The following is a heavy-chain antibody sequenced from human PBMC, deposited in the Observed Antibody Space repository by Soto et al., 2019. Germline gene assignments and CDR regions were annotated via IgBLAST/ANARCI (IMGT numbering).Heavy chain of an antibody. CDR2: INSDGSST. Sequence: EVQLVESGGGLVQPGGSLRLSCAASGFTFSSYWMHWVRQAPGKGLVWVSRINSDGSSTSYANSVKGRFTISRDNAKNTLYLQMNSLRAEDTAVYYCARDLEQQLVPSGMDVWGQVTTVTVAS. D-gene: IGHD6-13*01. V-gene: IGHV3-74*01. J-gene: IGHJ6*02. CDR1: GFTFSSYW. CDR3: ARDLEQQLVPSGMDV.